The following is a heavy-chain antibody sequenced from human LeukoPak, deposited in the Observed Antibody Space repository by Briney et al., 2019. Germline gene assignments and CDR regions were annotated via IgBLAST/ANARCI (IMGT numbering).Heavy chain of an antibody. Sequence: GGSLRLSCEACSHTLSSSYMSCLRHSRGEALEGGSVIYNGGRTYYADSVEGRFNISIHNSKNTLYLQMNSLRAEDTAVYYCARASIAAAWTSGWYFDLWGRGTLVTVSS. CDR1: SHTLSSSY. J-gene: IGHJ2*01. CDR2: IYNGGRT. D-gene: IGHD6-13*01. V-gene: IGHV3-53*04. CDR3: ARASIAAAWTSGWYFDL.